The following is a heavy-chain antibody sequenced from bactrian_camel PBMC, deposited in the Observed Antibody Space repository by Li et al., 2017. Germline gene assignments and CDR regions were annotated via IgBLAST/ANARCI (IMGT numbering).Heavy chain of an antibody. J-gene: IGHJ4*01. CDR3: AIAPWGYCSSRKRAIDTNYNH. D-gene: IGHD6*01. Sequence: HVQLVESGGGSVQAGGSLRLSCVASAEKYNHYCMGRFRQAPGKEREGVAAISTGADTTYYSDSVKGRFTISQDDDKNELYLQMDSLKPEDTAMYYCAIAPWGYCSSRKRAIDTNYNHWGQGTQVTVS. CDR2: ISTGADTT. CDR1: AEKYNHYC. V-gene: IGHV3S1*01.